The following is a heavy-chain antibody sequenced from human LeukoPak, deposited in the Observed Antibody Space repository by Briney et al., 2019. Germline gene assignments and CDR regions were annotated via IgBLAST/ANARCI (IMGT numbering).Heavy chain of an antibody. D-gene: IGHD6-19*01. Sequence: SETLSLTCTVSGGSISSSSSYWGWIRHPPGKGLEWIGRIHYSGSTYYNPSLKSRVTISVDTSKNQFSLRLSSVTAADTAVYYCARHSPIAVAADDYCGVDVWGQGTTVTVSS. CDR3: ARHSPIAVAADDYCGVDV. CDR2: IHYSGST. V-gene: IGHV4-39*01. J-gene: IGHJ6*02. CDR1: GGSISSSSSY.